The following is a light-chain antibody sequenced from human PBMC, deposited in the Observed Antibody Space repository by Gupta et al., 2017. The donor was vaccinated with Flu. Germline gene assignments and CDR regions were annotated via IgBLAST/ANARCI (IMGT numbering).Light chain of an antibody. V-gene: IGLV2-23*02. CDR1: SSDVGGHNR. J-gene: IGLJ1*01. Sequence: QSALTQPASVSGSPGQSSIISCTGTSSDVGGHNRVSWYQQHPGKAPKLMIYDVNKRPSGASNRFSASKSGNTASLTISGLRGEDEADYYCCSVVIGGTNVFGRGTKFTVL. CDR3: CSVVIGGTNV. CDR2: DVN.